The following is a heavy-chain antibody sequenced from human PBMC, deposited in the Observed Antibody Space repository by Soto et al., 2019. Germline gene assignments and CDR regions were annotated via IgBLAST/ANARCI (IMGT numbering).Heavy chain of an antibody. D-gene: IGHD1-1*01. V-gene: IGHV3-49*03. CDR3: ARYTYTTRYSYYGMDV. CDR2: VRSKAFGGTT. CDR1: GFSFGGYA. J-gene: IGHJ6*02. Sequence: GGSLRLSCTTSGFSFGGYAMCWFRQAPGKGLEWVGVVRSKAFGGTTDYAASVKGRFDISRDDSKSIAYLQMNSVTTEDTAIYFCARYTYTTRYSYYGMDVWGHGTTVTVSS.